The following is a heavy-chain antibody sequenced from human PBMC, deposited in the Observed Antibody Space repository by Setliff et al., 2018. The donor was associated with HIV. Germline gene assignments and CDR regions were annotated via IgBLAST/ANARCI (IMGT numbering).Heavy chain of an antibody. V-gene: IGHV4-30-2*01. CDR1: GGSIRSSGYS. Sequence: PSETLSLTCAVSGGSIRSSGYSWSWIRQPPGKGLEWIGYISQSGSTYYNPSLKSRVTISVDRSKNQFSLKLSSVTAADTAVYYCARSVIGYYYYGMDVWGQGTLVTVSS. CDR3: ARSVIGYYYYGMDV. J-gene: IGHJ6*02. D-gene: IGHD3-10*01. CDR2: ISQSGST.